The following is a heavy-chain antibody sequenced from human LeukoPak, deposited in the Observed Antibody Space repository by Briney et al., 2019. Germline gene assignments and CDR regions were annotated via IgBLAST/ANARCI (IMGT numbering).Heavy chain of an antibody. Sequence: PGGSLRLSWAASGFTYSSYARSWVRQAPGKGREWVSGIGASGAYIYYSDSVTGRFTISRDNSRNTLYLQMNSLRADDTAVYYCAKGAGDNKYYFDYWGQGSLVTVSS. J-gene: IGHJ4*02. D-gene: IGHD2-21*02. CDR2: IGASGAYI. CDR1: GFTYSSYA. CDR3: AKGAGDNKYYFDY. V-gene: IGHV3-23*01.